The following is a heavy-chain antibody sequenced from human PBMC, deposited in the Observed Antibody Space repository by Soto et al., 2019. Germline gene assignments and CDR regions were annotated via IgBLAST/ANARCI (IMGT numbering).Heavy chain of an antibody. CDR3: ARARRGILDS. V-gene: IGHV3-21*01. D-gene: IGHD2-15*01. CDR2: ISSSSRNI. Sequence: PGGSLRLSCAASGFTFSSSSMTWVRQAPGKGLEWVSLISSSSRNIYYADSVKGRFTISRDNAKKSLYLQMNGLRAEDTALYYCARARRGILDSWGQGTLVNVSS. J-gene: IGHJ4*02. CDR1: GFTFSSSS.